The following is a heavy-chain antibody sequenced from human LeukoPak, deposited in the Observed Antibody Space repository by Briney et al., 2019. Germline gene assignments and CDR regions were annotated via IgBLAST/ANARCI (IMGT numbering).Heavy chain of an antibody. CDR3: ARVFPSDYDFWSGYYIGGMDV. J-gene: IGHJ6*02. D-gene: IGHD3-3*01. Sequence: SETLSLTCAVYGGSFSGYYWSWIRQPPGKGLEWIGEINHSGSTNYNPSLKSRVTISVDTSKNQFSLKLSSVTAADTAVYYCARVFPSDYDFWSGYYIGGMDVWGQGTTVTVSS. CDR2: INHSGST. CDR1: GGSFSGYY. V-gene: IGHV4-34*01.